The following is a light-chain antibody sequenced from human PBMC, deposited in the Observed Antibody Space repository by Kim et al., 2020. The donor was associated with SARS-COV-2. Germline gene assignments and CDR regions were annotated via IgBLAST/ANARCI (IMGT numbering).Light chain of an antibody. Sequence: GHSTTISCNGTSNDIGAYNFVSWYQQHPGKVPKLMIYDVSKRPSGVSNRFSGSKSGNTASLTISGLQAEDEADYYCNSFTSRNTLVFGGGTQLTVL. CDR3: NSFTSRNTLV. CDR1: SNDIGAYNF. V-gene: IGLV2-14*03. CDR2: DVS. J-gene: IGLJ2*01.